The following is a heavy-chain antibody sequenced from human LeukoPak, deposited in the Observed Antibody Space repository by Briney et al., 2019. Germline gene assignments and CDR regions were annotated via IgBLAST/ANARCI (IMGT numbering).Heavy chain of an antibody. CDR3: AKDMGDYYDSSGYESYFDY. CDR2: ISSSGSTI. CDR1: GFTFSDYY. Sequence: PGGSLRLSCAASGFTFSDYYMSWIRQAPGKGLEWVSYISSSGSTIYYADSVKGRFTISRDNAKNSLYLQMNSLRAEDTAVYYCAKDMGDYYDSSGYESYFDYWGQGTLVTVSS. D-gene: IGHD3-22*01. J-gene: IGHJ4*02. V-gene: IGHV3-11*01.